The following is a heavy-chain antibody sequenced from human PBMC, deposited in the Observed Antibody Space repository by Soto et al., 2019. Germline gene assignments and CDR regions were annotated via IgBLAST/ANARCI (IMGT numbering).Heavy chain of an antibody. CDR3: ARVTGDGTFDF. CDR2: INAGYGNT. Sequence: QVPLVQSGAEVRKPGASVKVSCKASGYTFSSYAMHWVRQAPGQRLEWMGWINAGYGNTKSSQKFQDRVTISRDTSASTAYMELTSLRSEDTAVYYCARVTGDGTFDFCGQGTLVTVSS. V-gene: IGHV1-3*01. D-gene: IGHD7-27*01. CDR1: GYTFSSYA. J-gene: IGHJ4*02.